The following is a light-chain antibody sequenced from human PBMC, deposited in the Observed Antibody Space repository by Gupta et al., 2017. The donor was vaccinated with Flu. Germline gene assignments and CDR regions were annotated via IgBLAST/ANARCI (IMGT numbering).Light chain of an antibody. CDR3: QQYNSYSLT. V-gene: IGKV1-5*03. CDR1: QSISSW. CDR2: KAS. J-gene: IGKJ4*01. Sequence: PSTLSASVGDRITITCRASQSISSWLAWYQQKPGKAPKLLIYKASSLESGVPSRFSGSGSGTEFTLTISSLQPDDFATYYCQQYNSYSLTFGGGTKVEIK.